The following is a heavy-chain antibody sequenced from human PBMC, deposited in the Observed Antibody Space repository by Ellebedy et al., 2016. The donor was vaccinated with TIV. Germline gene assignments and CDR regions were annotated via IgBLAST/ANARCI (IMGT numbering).Heavy chain of an antibody. CDR3: AKDEGVGEVPRPFDY. CDR2: ISSDGRKK. D-gene: IGHD3-10*01. J-gene: IGHJ4*02. V-gene: IGHV3-30*18. CDR1: RFTFSIFG. Sequence: GGSLRLXXAASRFTFSIFGLHWVRQAPGKGLEWVALISSDGRKKYYADSVRGRFTISRDNSKNTLYLQMDSLRVEDTAIYYCAKDEGVGEVPRPFDYWGQGTLVTASS.